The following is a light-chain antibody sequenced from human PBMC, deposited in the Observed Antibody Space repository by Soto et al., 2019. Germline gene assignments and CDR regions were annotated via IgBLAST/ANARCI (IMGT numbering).Light chain of an antibody. CDR3: QQYGTSPLT. J-gene: IGKJ4*01. V-gene: IGKV3-20*01. CDR2: GAS. Sequence: EIVLTQSPGTLSLSPGDRATLSCRASQSVSSSYLAWYQQKPGQAPRLLLYGASSRATGIPDRFSGSGSGTDFTLTISRLEPEDFAVYYCQQYGTSPLTFGGGTKVDIK. CDR1: QSVSSSY.